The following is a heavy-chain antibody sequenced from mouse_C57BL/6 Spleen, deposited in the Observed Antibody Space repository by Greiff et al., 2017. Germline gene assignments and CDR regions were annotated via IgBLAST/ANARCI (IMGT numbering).Heavy chain of an antibody. J-gene: IGHJ3*01. CDR2: LNPGSGGT. V-gene: IGHV1-54*01. Sequence: QVQLQQSGAELVRPGTSVKVSCKASGYAFTNYLIEWVKQRPGQGLEWIGVLNPGSGGTNYNEKFKGKATLTADKSSSTAYMQLSSLTSEDSAVYFCARSYYYGSSPPWFAYWGQGTLVTVSA. D-gene: IGHD1-1*01. CDR3: ARSYYYGSSPPWFAY. CDR1: GYAFTNYL.